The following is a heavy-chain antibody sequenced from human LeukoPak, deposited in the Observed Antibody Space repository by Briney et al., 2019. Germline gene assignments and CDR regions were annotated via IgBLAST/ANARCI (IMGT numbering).Heavy chain of an antibody. CDR1: GFTFSSYS. D-gene: IGHD3-3*01. CDR3: ARDTSGFLEILGDAFDM. V-gene: IGHV3-21*01. J-gene: IGHJ3*02. CDR2: ISSSSSYI. Sequence: GGSLRLSCAASGFTFSSYSMNWVRQAPGKGLEWVSSISSSSSYIYYADSVKGRFTISRDNAKNSLYLQMNSLRAEDTAVYFCARDTSGFLEILGDAFDMWGQGTVVTVSS.